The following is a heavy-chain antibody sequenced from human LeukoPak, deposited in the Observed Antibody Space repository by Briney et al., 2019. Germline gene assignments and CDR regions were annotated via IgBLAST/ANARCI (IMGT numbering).Heavy chain of an antibody. V-gene: IGHV4-31*03. CDR3: VRGGRSRENWFDP. CDR1: GGSISSGGYY. J-gene: IGHJ5*02. D-gene: IGHD2-2*01. Sequence: PSQTLSLTCTVSGGSISSGGYYWSWIRQHPGKGLVWIGYIYYSGSTYYNPSLKSRVNISVDTSKNQFSLKLSSVTAADTAVYYCVRGGRSRENWFDPWGQGTLVTVSS. CDR2: IYYSGST.